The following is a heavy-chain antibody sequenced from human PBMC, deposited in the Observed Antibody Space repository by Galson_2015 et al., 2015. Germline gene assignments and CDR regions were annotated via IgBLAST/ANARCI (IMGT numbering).Heavy chain of an antibody. CDR1: GYTFTSYG. J-gene: IGHJ6*03. V-gene: IGHV1-18*01. D-gene: IGHD6-19*01. Sequence: SVKVSCKASGYTFTSYGISWVRQAPGQGLEWMGWISAYNGNTNYAQKLQGRVTMTTDTSTSTAYMELRSLRSDDTAVYYCARAVAGTYCYYYMDVWGKGTTVTVSS. CDR2: ISAYNGNT. CDR3: ARAVAGTYCYYYMDV.